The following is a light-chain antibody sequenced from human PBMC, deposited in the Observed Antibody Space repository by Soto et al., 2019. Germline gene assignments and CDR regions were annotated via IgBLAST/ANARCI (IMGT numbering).Light chain of an antibody. V-gene: IGKV3-20*01. J-gene: IGKJ1*01. Sequence: EIVLTQSPGPLSSSPGERATLSCTASQSVTSNYLAWYQQKPGQAPRLLIFGASIRATGLPDRFSGGGSGTDFTLTISRLEPEDFAVYYCQQYGSSPGTFGQGTKVDIK. CDR2: GAS. CDR1: QSVTSNY. CDR3: QQYGSSPGT.